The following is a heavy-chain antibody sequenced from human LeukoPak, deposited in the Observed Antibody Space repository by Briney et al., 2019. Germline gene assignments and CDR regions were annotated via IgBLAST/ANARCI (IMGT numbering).Heavy chain of an antibody. D-gene: IGHD3-22*01. V-gene: IGHV4-39*07. CDR3: ARFPYYYDSGGSGWDDSFDI. Sequence: KSSETLSLTCTVSGGSISSSSYYWGWIRQPPGKGLEWIGSIYYSGSTYYNPSLKSRVTISVDTSKNQFSLKLSSVTAADTAVYYCARFPYYYDSGGSGWDDSFDIWGQGTMVTVSS. CDR1: GGSISSSSYY. CDR2: IYYSGST. J-gene: IGHJ3*02.